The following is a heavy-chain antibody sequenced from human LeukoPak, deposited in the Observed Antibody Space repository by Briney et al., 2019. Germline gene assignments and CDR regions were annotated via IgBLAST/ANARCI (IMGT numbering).Heavy chain of an antibody. CDR2: IYYSGST. CDR3: ARAAYCSSTNCYGFDY. Sequence: SETLSLTCTVSGGSISSYYWNWIRQPPGKGLEWIGYIYYSGSTYYNPSLKSRVTFSVDTSKKQFSLKLTSVTAADTAVYYCARAAYCSSTNCYGFDYWGQGTLVTVSS. V-gene: IGHV4-59*12. D-gene: IGHD2-2*01. J-gene: IGHJ4*02. CDR1: GGSISSYY.